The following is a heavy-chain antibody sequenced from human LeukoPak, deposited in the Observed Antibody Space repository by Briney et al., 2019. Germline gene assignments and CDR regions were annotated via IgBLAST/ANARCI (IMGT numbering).Heavy chain of an antibody. CDR2: VNTVSSYI. CDR3: VRLRRNSDSSGYFYYYDN. V-gene: IGHV3-21*01. Sequence: PGGSLRLSCAASGFVFSSYSFNWVRQAPGKGLEWVASVNTVSSYIYSADSVRGRFTISRDNAKNSVLLQMNSLRAEEMAMYYCVRLRRNSDSSGYFYYYDNWGQGTLVTVSS. CDR1: GFVFSSYS. D-gene: IGHD3-22*01. J-gene: IGHJ4*02.